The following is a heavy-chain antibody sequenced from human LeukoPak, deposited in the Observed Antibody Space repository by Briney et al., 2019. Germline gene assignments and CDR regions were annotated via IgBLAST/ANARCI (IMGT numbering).Heavy chain of an antibody. Sequence: GESLKISCQGSGYSFNIYWIGWVRPMPGKGLEWMGIIYPGDSETRYSPSFQGRVTISADKSIRTAYLQWSSLKASDTAMYFCASGYSAYVFDYWGQGTLVTVSS. J-gene: IGHJ4*02. D-gene: IGHD5-12*01. CDR1: GYSFNIYW. CDR2: IYPGDSET. CDR3: ASGYSAYVFDY. V-gene: IGHV5-51*01.